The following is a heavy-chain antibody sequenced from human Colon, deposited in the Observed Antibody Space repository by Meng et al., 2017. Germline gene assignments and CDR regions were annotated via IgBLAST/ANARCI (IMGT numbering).Heavy chain of an antibody. CDR2: IYPGDSEI. J-gene: IGHJ4*02. Sequence: GESLKISCPGSGYIFTNYWVAWVRQIPGKGLEWMGIIYPGDSEIRYSPSFQGQVSTPADNPISTDHLQWSSLKASATAVYYCARGYYYDKSGYSFDHWGQGTLVTVSS. D-gene: IGHD3-22*01. V-gene: IGHV5-51*04. CDR1: GYIFTNYW. CDR3: ARGYYYDKSGYSFDH.